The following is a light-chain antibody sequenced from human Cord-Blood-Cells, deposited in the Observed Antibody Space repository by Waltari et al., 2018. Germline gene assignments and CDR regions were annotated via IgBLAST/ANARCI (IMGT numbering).Light chain of an antibody. CDR3: QQYNNWPPFT. V-gene: IGKV3-15*01. J-gene: IGKJ3*01. CDR2: GAS. Sequence: EIVMTQSPATLSVSPGEGATLSCRARQSVSRNLAWYQQKPGQAPRLPIYGASTRATGIPARFSGSGSGTEFTLTISSLQSEDFAVYYCQQYNNWPPFTFGPGTKVDIK. CDR1: QSVSRN.